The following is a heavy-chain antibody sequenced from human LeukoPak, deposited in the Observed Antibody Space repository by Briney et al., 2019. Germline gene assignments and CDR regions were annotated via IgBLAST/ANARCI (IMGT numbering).Heavy chain of an antibody. CDR2: ISTSSSYI. D-gene: IGHD6-19*01. J-gene: IGHJ4*02. V-gene: IGHV3-21*01. CDR1: GFTFSGSN. Sequence: TGGSLRLSCAASGFTFSGSNLNWVRQAPGKGLEWVSSISTSSSYIYYGDSVKGRFTISRDNAKKSLYLQMNSLRAEDTAVYYCAKQQWLDGAYYFDYWGQGTLVTVSS. CDR3: AKQQWLDGAYYFDY.